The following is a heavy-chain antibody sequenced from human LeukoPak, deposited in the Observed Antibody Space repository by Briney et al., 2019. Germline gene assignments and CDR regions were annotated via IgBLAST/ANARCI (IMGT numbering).Heavy chain of an antibody. CDR2: ISYDGSNK. CDR1: GFTFSSYA. Sequence: SGGSLRLSCAASGFTFSSYAMHWVRQAPGKGLEWVAVISYDGSNKYYADSVKGRFTISRDNSKNTLYLQMNSLRAEDTAVYYCARPAAGGDWGQGTLVTVSS. J-gene: IGHJ4*02. V-gene: IGHV3-30-3*01. CDR3: ARPAAGGD. D-gene: IGHD6-13*01.